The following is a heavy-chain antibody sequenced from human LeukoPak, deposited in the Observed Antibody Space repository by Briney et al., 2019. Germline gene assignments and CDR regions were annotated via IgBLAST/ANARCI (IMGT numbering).Heavy chain of an antibody. Sequence: QAGGSLRLSCAASGFTFSSYAMHWVRQAPGKGLEWVAVISYDGSNKYYADSVKGRFTISRDNSKNTLYLQMNSLRAEDTAVYYCARAYVWGSYRPSQDYYYGMDVWGQGTTVTVSS. CDR2: ISYDGSNK. V-gene: IGHV3-30-3*01. CDR3: ARAYVWGSYRPSQDYYYGMDV. J-gene: IGHJ6*02. D-gene: IGHD3-16*02. CDR1: GFTFSSYA.